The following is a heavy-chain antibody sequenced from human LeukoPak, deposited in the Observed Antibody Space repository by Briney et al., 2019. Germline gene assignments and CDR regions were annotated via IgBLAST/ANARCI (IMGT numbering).Heavy chain of an antibody. J-gene: IGHJ3*02. CDR1: GGSISNYY. D-gene: IGHD6-19*01. CDR2: IYYSGST. Sequence: PSETLSLTCTVSGGSISNYYWSWIRQPPGKGLEWIGYIYYSGSTNYNPSLKSRVTISVDTSKNQFSLKLSSVTTADTAVYYCARQWGHAFDIWGQGTMVTVSS. CDR3: ARQWGHAFDI. V-gene: IGHV4-59*01.